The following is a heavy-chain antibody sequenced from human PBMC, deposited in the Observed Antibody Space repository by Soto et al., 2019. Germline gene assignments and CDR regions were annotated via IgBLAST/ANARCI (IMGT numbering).Heavy chain of an antibody. CDR2: ILSNDEE. D-gene: IGHD2-21*01. J-gene: IGHJ6*02. CDR1: GFSLTDSDVG. Sequence: QVTLKESGPALVNPTETLTLTCTVSGFSLTDSDVGVRWIRQPPGKALEWLAHILSNDEEVYSSSLTSRLTISKDTSKNQVVLTMSNMQPVDTATYHCASIRGYCSDGDCYYYYYAMDVWGQGTTVTVAS. V-gene: IGHV2-26*01. CDR3: ASIRGYCSDGDCYYYYYAMDV.